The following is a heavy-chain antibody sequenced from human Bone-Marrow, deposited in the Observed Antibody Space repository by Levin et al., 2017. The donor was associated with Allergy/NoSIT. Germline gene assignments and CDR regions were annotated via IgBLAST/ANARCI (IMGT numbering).Heavy chain of an antibody. CDR2: ISGSGGST. CDR1: GFTFSNYA. CDR3: ANLKGGNGDDTIDS. D-gene: IGHD2-8*01. J-gene: IGHJ4*02. Sequence: PGGSLRLSCAASGFTFSNYAMSWVRQAPGKGLEWVSAISGSGGSTYYVDSVEGRFTISRDNSENTLYLQLNSLRAEDTAIYYCANLKGGNGDDTIDSWGQGTLVTVSS. V-gene: IGHV3-23*01.